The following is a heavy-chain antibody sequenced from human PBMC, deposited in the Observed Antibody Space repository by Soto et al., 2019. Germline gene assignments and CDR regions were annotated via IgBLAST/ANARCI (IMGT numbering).Heavy chain of an antibody. V-gene: IGHV3-23*01. CDR3: AKELCSGGSCYSDY. Sequence: EVQLLESGGGLVQPGGSLRLSCAASGFTFSSYAMSWVRQAPGKGLEWVSAISGSGGSTYYADSVKGRFTISRDNSKNTLYLQMNSLRAVDTAVYYFAKELCSGGSCYSDYCGQGTLVTVSS. J-gene: IGHJ4*02. CDR2: ISGSGGST. D-gene: IGHD2-15*01. CDR1: GFTFSSYA.